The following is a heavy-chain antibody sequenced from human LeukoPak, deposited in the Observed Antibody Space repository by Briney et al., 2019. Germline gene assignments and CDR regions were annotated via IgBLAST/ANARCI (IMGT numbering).Heavy chain of an antibody. Sequence: PSETLSLTCTVSGGSITNYYWSWIRQPPGKGLEWIGRIYTSGSTNYNPSLKSRVTMSVDTSKNQFSLKLSSVTAADTAVYYCAREIWYYDSSGYYYSDYWGQGTLVTVSS. CDR1: GGSITNYY. D-gene: IGHD3-22*01. V-gene: IGHV4-4*07. CDR2: IYTSGST. CDR3: AREIWYYDSSGYYYSDY. J-gene: IGHJ4*02.